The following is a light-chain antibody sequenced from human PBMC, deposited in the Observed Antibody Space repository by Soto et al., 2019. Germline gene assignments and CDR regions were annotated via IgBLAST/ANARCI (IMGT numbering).Light chain of an antibody. CDR2: GAS. V-gene: IGKV3-15*01. CDR3: QPYNNWARMYT. Sequence: EIVMTQSPATLSVSPGERATLSCRASQSVSSNLAWYQQKPGQAPRLLIYGASTMATGIPARFSGSGSGTEYTLTISSLQSEDFAVYYCQPYNNWARMYTFGQGTKLEIK. J-gene: IGKJ2*01. CDR1: QSVSSN.